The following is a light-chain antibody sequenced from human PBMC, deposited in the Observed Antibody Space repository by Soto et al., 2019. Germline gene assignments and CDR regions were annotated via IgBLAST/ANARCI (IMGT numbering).Light chain of an antibody. J-gene: IGKJ5*01. CDR2: GAS. V-gene: IGKV3-15*01. CDR1: QNVRKN. Sequence: ETVMTQSPVALSVSPGERATLSCRARQNVRKNLAWYQQKPGQAPRLHIYGASTRATGIPARFSGDGSGTEFTLTIDSLQSEDFVVYYCLQYDGWPLTFGQGTRLEIK. CDR3: LQYDGWPLT.